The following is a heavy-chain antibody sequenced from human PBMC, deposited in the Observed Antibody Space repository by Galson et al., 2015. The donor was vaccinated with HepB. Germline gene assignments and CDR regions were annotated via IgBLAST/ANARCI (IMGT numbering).Heavy chain of an antibody. CDR1: GGTFSSYA. J-gene: IGHJ4*02. Sequence: SVKVSCKASGGTFSSYAISWVRQAPGQGLEWMGGIIPIFGTANYAQKFQGRVTITADESTSTAYMELSSLRSEDTAVYYCATSRGELLPFDYWGQGTLVTVSS. D-gene: IGHD1-26*01. CDR3: ATSRGELLPFDY. CDR2: IIPIFGTA. V-gene: IGHV1-69*13.